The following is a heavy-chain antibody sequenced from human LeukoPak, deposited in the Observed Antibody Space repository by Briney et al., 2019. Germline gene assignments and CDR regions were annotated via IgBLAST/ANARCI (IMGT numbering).Heavy chain of an antibody. V-gene: IGHV3-48*03. CDR1: GFTFSDYE. CDR2: ISHSNTI. CDR3: ARDSHSSGWYGLDV. D-gene: IGHD6-19*01. Sequence: PGGSLRLSCAASGFTFSDYEMNWVRQAPGKGLEWVSYISHSNTIYYADPVKGRFTISRDNAKNSLYLQMNSLRAEDTAIYYCARDSHSSGWYGLDVWGQGTTVTVSS. J-gene: IGHJ6*02.